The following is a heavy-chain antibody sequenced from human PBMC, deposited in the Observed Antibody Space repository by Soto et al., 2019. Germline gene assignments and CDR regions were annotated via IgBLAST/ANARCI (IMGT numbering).Heavy chain of an antibody. CDR1: GYTFISYE. CDR2: INTANGNT. CDR3: ARETPESADDY. Sequence: QVPLVQSGAEVKKPGASVKVSCKASGYTFISYEIQWVRQAPGQRLEWVGWINTANGNTAYAENFLGRARITSDTAASTVYMELRSLTSEDTAVYYCARETPESADDYWGQGTLVTVSS. D-gene: IGHD2-2*01. V-gene: IGHV1-3*04. J-gene: IGHJ4*02.